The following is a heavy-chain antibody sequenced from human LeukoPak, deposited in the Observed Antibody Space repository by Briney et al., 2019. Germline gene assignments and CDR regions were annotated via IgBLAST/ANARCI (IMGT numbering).Heavy chain of an antibody. CDR1: RFTINSNY. CDR2: ISSGGST. V-gene: IGHV3-66*01. Sequence: GRSLRLSCSASRFTINSNYMSWVRQAPGKGLEWVSVISSGGSTYYADSVKGRFTISRDKSKNTLYLQMSSLRAEDTAVYYCARGMTTELPFDPWGQGTLVTVSS. J-gene: IGHJ5*02. D-gene: IGHD4-11*01. CDR3: ARGMTTELPFDP.